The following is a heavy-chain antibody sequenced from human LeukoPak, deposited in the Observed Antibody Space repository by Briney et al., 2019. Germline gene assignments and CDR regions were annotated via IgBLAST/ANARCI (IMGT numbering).Heavy chain of an antibody. V-gene: IGHV4-34*01. J-gene: IGHJ4*02. CDR1: GGSFSGYY. D-gene: IGHD3-10*01. CDR2: VSHSGST. CDR3: AREEVRFGELFDY. Sequence: SETLSLTCAVSGGSFSGYYWSWIRQPPGKGLEWIGEVSHSGSTNYNPSLKSRVTISEDTTKKQFSLKLTSVTAADTAVHYCAREEVRFGELFDYWGQGTLVTVSS.